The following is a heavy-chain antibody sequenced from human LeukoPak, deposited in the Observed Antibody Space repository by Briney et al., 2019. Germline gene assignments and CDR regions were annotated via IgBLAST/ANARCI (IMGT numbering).Heavy chain of an antibody. J-gene: IGHJ4*02. CDR2: IYHSGRT. CDR3: ARDKDLGFDF. V-gene: IGHV4-30-2*01. CDR1: GGSISSGGYY. Sequence: SETLSLTCTVSGGSISSGGYYWSWIRQHPGKGLEYIGYIYHSGRTYYNPSLKSRATISVDRSKNQFSLKLTSVTAADTAVYYCARDKDLGFDFWGQGTLVTVSS. D-gene: IGHD3-16*01.